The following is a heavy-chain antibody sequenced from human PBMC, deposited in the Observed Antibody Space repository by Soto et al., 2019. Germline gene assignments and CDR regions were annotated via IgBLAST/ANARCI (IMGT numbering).Heavy chain of an antibody. J-gene: IGHJ1*01. D-gene: IGHD3-22*01. CDR1: GYSFTSYW. Sequence: PGESLKISCKGSGYSFTSYWIGWVRQMPGKGLEWMGIIYPGDSDTRYSPSFQGQVTISADKSISTAYLQWSSLKASDTAMYYWARLDGNYYDSSGYFFFWGQGTLVTVSS. CDR3: ARLDGNYYDSSGYFFF. V-gene: IGHV5-51*01. CDR2: IYPGDSDT.